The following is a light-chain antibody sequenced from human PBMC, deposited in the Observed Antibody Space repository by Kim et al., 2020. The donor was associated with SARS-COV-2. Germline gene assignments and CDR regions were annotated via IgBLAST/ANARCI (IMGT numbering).Light chain of an antibody. J-gene: IGKJ1*01. CDR1: QSIRSSY. CDR3: QQYSSYWT. V-gene: IGKV3D-20*01. CDR2: DTS. Sequence: PGERATLACGASQSIRSSYLAWYQQRPGLAPRLLIYDTSTRATGIPDRFSGSGSGTDFTLTISRLEPEDFAVYYCQQYSSYWTFGQGTKVDIK.